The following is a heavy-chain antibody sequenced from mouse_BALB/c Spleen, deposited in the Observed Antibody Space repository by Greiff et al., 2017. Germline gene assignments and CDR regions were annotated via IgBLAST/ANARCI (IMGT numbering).Heavy chain of an antibody. V-gene: IGHV14-1*02. CDR1: GFNIKDYY. J-gene: IGHJ3*01. Sequence: EVKLMESGAELVRPGALVKLSCKASGFNIKDYYMHWVKQRPEQGLEWIGWIDPENGNTIYDPKFQGKASITADTSSNTAYLQLSSLTSEDTAVYYCARSEDITPAPAYWGQGTLVTVSA. CDR2: IDPENGNT. CDR3: ARSEDITPAPAY. D-gene: IGHD1-2*01.